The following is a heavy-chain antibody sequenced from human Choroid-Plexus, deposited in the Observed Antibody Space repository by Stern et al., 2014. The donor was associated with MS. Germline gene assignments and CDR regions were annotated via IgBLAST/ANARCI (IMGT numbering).Heavy chain of an antibody. J-gene: IGHJ5*02. CDR3: AKDRQYLTYFFDH. CDR2: VSYDGSNK. V-gene: IGHV3-30*18. Sequence: VQLVESGGGVVQPGRPLRLSCVASGFTLGSCAMHWVRQAPGKGLEWVAGVSYDGSNKYYADSVKGHFTISRDNSQNTLYMQMSSLRPEDTAVYYCAKDRQYLTYFFDHWGQGSLVTVSS. D-gene: IGHD2/OR15-2a*01. CDR1: GFTLGSCA.